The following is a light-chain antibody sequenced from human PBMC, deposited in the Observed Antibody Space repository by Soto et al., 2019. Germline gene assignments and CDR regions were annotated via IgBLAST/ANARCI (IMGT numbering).Light chain of an antibody. CDR1: ESVGRF. V-gene: IGKV3-11*01. CDR2: DAS. CDR3: HQYGSSPWT. J-gene: IGKJ1*01. Sequence: EIVLTQSPATLSLSPGERATLSCRASESVGRFVAWYQQKPGQAPRLLIYDASNRATGVPARFSGSGSGTDFTLSISSLEPEDFAVYYCHQYGSSPWTFGQGTTVEI.